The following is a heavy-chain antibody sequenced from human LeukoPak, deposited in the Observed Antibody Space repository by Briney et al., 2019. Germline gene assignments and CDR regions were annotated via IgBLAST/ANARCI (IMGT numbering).Heavy chain of an antibody. Sequence: ASVKVSCKASGYTFGSSSISWVRQAPGQGLEWMAWISVYNGNTNYAQKFRGRVTMTTDTSTSTAFMELGNLRSDDTAVYYCARLKDWVPPFSFDPWGQGTLVTVSS. CDR1: GYTFGSSS. CDR2: ISVYNGNT. CDR3: ARLKDWVPPFSFDP. J-gene: IGHJ5*02. V-gene: IGHV1-18*01. D-gene: IGHD3/OR15-3a*01.